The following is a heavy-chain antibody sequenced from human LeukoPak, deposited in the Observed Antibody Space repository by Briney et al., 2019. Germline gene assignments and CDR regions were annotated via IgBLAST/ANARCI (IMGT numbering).Heavy chain of an antibody. CDR2: INHSGST. CDR1: GGSFSGYY. D-gene: IGHD5-18*01. J-gene: IGHJ4*02. V-gene: IGHV4-34*01. CDR3: AVGDSYVLPYFDY. Sequence: SETLSLTSAVYGGSFSGYYWSWIRQPPGKGLEWIGEINHSGSTNYNPSLKSRVTISVDTSKNQFSLKLSSVTAADTAVYYCAVGDSYVLPYFDYWGQGTLVTVSS.